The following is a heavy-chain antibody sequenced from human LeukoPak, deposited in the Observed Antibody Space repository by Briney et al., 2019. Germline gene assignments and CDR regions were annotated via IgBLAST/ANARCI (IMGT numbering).Heavy chain of an antibody. V-gene: IGHV3-30-3*01. CDR1: GGTFSSYA. D-gene: IGHD3-22*01. Sequence: SCKASGGTFSSYAMHWVRQAPGKGLEWVAVISYDGSNKYYADSVKGRFTISRDNSKNTLYLQMNSLRAEDTAVYYCASAYSSGYYYINYWGQGTLVTVSS. CDR2: ISYDGSNK. CDR3: ASAYSSGYYYINY. J-gene: IGHJ4*02.